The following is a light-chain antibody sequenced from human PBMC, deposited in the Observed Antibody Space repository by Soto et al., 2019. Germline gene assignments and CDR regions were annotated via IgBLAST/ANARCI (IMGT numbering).Light chain of an antibody. CDR3: QQYYNWPRT. V-gene: IGKV3-15*01. CDR2: GAS. J-gene: IGKJ1*01. CDR1: QSLGSD. Sequence: EKVVNLSAGTLSLKPRDTATLSCRASQSLGSDLAWYQQKPGQAPRLLIFGASARPTGIPARISGSGSGTEFTLTISSLRSEDFAVYFCQQYYNWPRTFGQRTNVDIK.